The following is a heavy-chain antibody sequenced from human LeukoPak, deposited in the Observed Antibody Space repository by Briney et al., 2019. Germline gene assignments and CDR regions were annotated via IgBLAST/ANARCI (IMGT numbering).Heavy chain of an antibody. CDR2: MNPNSGNT. J-gene: IGHJ6*02. CDR3: ARTSPRYYGSRMDV. V-gene: IGHV1-8*01. Sequence: ASVKVSCKASGHTFTSYDINWVRQATGQGLEWMGWMNPNSGNTGYAQKFQGRVTMTRNTSVNTAYMELSSLRSEDTAIYYCARTSPRYYGSRMDVWGQGTTVTVSS. D-gene: IGHD3-10*01. CDR1: GHTFTSYD.